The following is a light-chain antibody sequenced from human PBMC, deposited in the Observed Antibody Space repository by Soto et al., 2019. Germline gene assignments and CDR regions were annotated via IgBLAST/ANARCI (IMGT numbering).Light chain of an antibody. Sequence: QSVLTQPPSASGTPGQRVTISCSGSSSNIGSNTVNWYQQVPGTAPKFLIYSNNQRPSGVPDRFSGPKSGTSASLAISGLQSEDEADYYCAAWDDSQNGPVFGGGTKVTVL. V-gene: IGLV1-44*01. CDR3: AAWDDSQNGPV. CDR2: SNN. CDR1: SSNIGSNT. J-gene: IGLJ2*01.